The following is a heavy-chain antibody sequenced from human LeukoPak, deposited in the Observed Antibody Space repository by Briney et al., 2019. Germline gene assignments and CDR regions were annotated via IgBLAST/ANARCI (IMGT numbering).Heavy chain of an antibody. CDR1: GFTLGSHD. D-gene: IGHD5-18*01. CDR3: VREARGYHYTYFDY. CDR2: VSSGFHA. J-gene: IGHJ4*02. Sequence: GGSLRLSCPASGFTLGSHDMHWVRQIPGQGLEWVAAVSSGFHAFFADSVQGRFTVSREDARNSLYLQMNSQRAGDTAVYYCVREARGYHYTYFDYWGQGTLVTVSS. V-gene: IGHV3-13*01.